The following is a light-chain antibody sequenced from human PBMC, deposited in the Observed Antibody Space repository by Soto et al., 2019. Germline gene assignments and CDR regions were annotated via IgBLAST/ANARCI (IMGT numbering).Light chain of an antibody. CDR1: QSVRSY. CDR3: QQRSNWPPT. V-gene: IGKV3-11*01. J-gene: IGKJ1*01. Sequence: EIVLTQSPATLSLSPGERATLSCRASQSVRSYLAWYQQRPGQAPRLLISDASNRATGIPARFSGGGSGTDFTLTISSLEPEDFAVYYCQQRSNWPPTFGQGTKVEIK. CDR2: DAS.